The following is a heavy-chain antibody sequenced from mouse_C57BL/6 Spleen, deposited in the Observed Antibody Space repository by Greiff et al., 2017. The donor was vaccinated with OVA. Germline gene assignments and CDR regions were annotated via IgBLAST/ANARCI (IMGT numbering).Heavy chain of an antibody. CDR3: ASGGFYDYDVDY. Sequence: EVKVVESGAELVKPGASVKLSCTASGFNIKDYYMHWVKQRTEQGLEWIGRIDPEDGETKYAPKFQGKATITADTTSNTAYLQLSSLTSEDTAVYYCASGGFYDYDVDYWGQGTTLTVSS. V-gene: IGHV14-2*01. J-gene: IGHJ2*01. CDR1: GFNIKDYY. D-gene: IGHD2-4*01. CDR2: IDPEDGET.